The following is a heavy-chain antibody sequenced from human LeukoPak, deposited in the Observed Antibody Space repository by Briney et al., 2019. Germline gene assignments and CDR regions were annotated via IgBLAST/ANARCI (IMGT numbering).Heavy chain of an antibody. D-gene: IGHD3-22*01. CDR2: INWNGGST. Sequence: GGSLRLSCAASGFTFDDYGMSWVRHAPGKGLEWVSGINWNGGSTGYADSVKGRFTISRDNAKNSLYLQMNSLRAEDTALYYCARDGGYYYDGSGYVGYWGQGTLVTVSS. J-gene: IGHJ4*02. CDR3: ARDGGYYYDGSGYVGY. V-gene: IGHV3-20*04. CDR1: GFTFDDYG.